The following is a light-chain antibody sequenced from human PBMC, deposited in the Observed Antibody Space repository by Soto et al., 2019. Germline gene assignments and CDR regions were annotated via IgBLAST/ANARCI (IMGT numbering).Light chain of an antibody. CDR1: QSVSSSY. Sequence: EIVLTQSPGTLSLSPGERATLSCRASQSVSSSYLAWYQQKPGQAPSLLIYAASSSAHGIPDRFSGSGSGTDFTLTISRMEPEDFAVYYCQQYGSSSPWTFGQGTKVEIK. CDR3: QQYGSSSPWT. V-gene: IGKV3-20*01. CDR2: AAS. J-gene: IGKJ1*01.